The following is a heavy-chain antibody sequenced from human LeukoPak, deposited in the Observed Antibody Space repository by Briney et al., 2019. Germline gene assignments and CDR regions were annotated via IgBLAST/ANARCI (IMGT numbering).Heavy chain of an antibody. CDR3: AKYDILTGYQEGDY. CDR1: GFTFSSHA. Sequence: GGSLRLSCAASGFTFSSHAMNWVRQAPGKGLEWVSAIRGSGGSTYYADSVKGRFTISRDNSKNTLYLQMNSLRAEDTAVYYCAKYDILTGYQEGDYWGQGTLVTVSS. J-gene: IGHJ4*02. CDR2: IRGSGGST. D-gene: IGHD3-9*01. V-gene: IGHV3-23*01.